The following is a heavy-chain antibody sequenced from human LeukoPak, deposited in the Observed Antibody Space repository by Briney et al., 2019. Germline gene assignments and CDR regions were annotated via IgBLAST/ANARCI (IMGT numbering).Heavy chain of an antibody. CDR3: AKDPGGSSGYPDAFDI. V-gene: IGHV3-30*18. CDR2: ISYDGSNK. J-gene: IGHJ3*02. Sequence: RPGGSLRLSCAAPGFTFSSYGMHWVRQAPGKGLEWVAVISYDGSNKYYADSVKGRFTISRDNSKNTLYLQMNSLRAEDTAVYYCAKDPGGSSGYPDAFDIWGQGTMVTVSS. CDR1: GFTFSSYG. D-gene: IGHD3-22*01.